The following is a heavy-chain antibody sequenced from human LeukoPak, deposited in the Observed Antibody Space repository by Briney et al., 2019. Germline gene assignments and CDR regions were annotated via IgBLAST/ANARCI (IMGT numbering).Heavy chain of an antibody. CDR3: AKGGTGDPVVGAIFDY. J-gene: IGHJ4*02. CDR1: GFTFSSYG. CDR2: ISYDGSNK. D-gene: IGHD1-26*01. V-gene: IGHV3-30*18. Sequence: PGGSLRLSCAAAGFTFSSYGMHWVRQAPGKGLEWVAVISYDGSNKYYADSVKGRFTISRDNSKNTLYLQMNSLRAEDTAVYYCAKGGTGDPVVGAIFDYWGQGTLVTVSS.